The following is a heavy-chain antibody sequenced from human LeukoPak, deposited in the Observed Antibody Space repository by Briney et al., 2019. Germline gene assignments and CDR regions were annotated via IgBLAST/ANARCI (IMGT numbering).Heavy chain of an antibody. V-gene: IGHV3-30*02. D-gene: IGHD3-10*01. Sequence: GGSLRLSCAASGFTISSYGMHWVRQAPGKGLEWVAFIRYDGSNKYYADSVKGRFTISRDNSKNMLYLQMNSLRAEDTAVYYCAKDPTRRGSYFDYWGQGTLVTVSS. J-gene: IGHJ4*02. CDR2: IRYDGSNK. CDR1: GFTISSYG. CDR3: AKDPTRRGSYFDY.